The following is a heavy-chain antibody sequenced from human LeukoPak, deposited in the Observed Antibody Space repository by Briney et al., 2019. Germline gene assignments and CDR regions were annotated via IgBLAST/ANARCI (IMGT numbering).Heavy chain of an antibody. CDR3: ASGYSTTLDF. CDR1: GGSISNGNYY. V-gene: IGHV4-39*01. Sequence: SETLSLTCTVSGGSISNGNYYWAWIRQPPGKGLESIGKILYSGNAYYNPSLKSRVTISVDASRNQVSLKLNSVTAGDTAVYYCASGYSTTLDFWGQGTLVTVSS. CDR2: ILYSGNA. D-gene: IGHD6-13*01. J-gene: IGHJ4*02.